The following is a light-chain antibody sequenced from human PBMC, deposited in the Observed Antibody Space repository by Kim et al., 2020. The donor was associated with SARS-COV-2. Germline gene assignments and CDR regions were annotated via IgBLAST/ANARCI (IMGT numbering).Light chain of an antibody. CDR3: NSRDSSDNHVL. V-gene: IGLV3-19*01. CDR1: SLRTYD. CDR2: GKN. J-gene: IGLJ2*01. Sequence: SSELTQDPAVSVALGQTVRITCQGDSLRTYDASWYQQKSGQAPLLVIYGKNSRPSGIPDRFSGSSSGNTASLTITGAQAEDEADYYCNSRDSSDNHVLFGGGTKLTVL.